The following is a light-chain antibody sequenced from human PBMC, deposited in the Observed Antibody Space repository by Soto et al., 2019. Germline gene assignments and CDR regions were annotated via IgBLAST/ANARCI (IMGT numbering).Light chain of an antibody. CDR3: QQYNSLPLT. CDR1: HDISKH. V-gene: IGKV1-33*01. CDR2: DAS. J-gene: IGKJ4*01. Sequence: DIQMTQSPSSLPVSVGDIVTITCQASHDISKHLNLYQHKPGKAPKLLISDASNLETGVPSRFRGSGSGTDFTFIITSLQPEDIATYYCQQYNSLPLTFGGGTRWIS.